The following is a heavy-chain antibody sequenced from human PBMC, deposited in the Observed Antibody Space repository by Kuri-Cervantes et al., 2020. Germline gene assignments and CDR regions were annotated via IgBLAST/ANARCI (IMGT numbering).Heavy chain of an antibody. CDR1: GGTFSSYT. CDR2: IIPILGIA. Sequence: SVKVSCKASGGTFSSYTISWVRQAPGQGLEWMGRIIPILGIANYAQKFQGRVTITADKSTSTAYMELSSLRSEDTAVYYCARESGTPYYYYGTDVWGQGTTVTVSS. J-gene: IGHJ6*02. D-gene: IGHD1-1*01. CDR3: ARESGTPYYYYGTDV. V-gene: IGHV1-69*04.